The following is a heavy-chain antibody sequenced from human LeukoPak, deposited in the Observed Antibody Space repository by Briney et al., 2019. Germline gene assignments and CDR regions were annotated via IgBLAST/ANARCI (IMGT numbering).Heavy chain of an antibody. CDR2: ITSSSRYI. J-gene: IGHJ2*01. CDR3: ANSRRSGYWYFDL. Sequence: GGSLRLSCAASGFTFSSYWMSWVRQAPRKGLEWVSCITSSSRYIYYADSVKGRFTISRDNSKNTLNLQMNSLRAEDTAVYYCANSRRSGYWYFDLWGRGTLVTVSS. D-gene: IGHD3-22*01. V-gene: IGHV3-21*04. CDR1: GFTFSSYW.